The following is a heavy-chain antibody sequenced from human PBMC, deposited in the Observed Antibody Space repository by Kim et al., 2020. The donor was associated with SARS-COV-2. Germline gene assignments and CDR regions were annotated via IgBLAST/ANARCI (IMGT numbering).Heavy chain of an antibody. V-gene: IGHV1-18*01. J-gene: IGHJ3*02. CDR2: ISAYNGNT. D-gene: IGHD6-19*01. CDR3: AREEQWLVSDAFDI. Sequence: ASVKVSCKASGYTFTSYGISWVRQAPGQGLEWMGWISAYNGNTNYAQKLQGRVTMTTDTSTSTAYMELRSLRSDDTAVYYCAREEQWLVSDAFDIWGQGTMVTVSS. CDR1: GYTFTSYG.